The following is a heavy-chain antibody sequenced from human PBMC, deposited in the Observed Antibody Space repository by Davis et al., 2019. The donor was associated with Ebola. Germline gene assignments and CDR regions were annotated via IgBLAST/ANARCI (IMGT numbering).Heavy chain of an antibody. J-gene: IGHJ6*03. CDR1: GGSFSGQF. CDR2: IYYSGST. D-gene: IGHD3-22*01. V-gene: IGHV4-31*11. Sequence: PSETLSLTCDVYGGSFSGQFWSWIRQHPGKGLEWIGYIYYSGSTYYKPSLKSRVTISLDTSKNQFSLNLYSVTAADTAVYYCARDLRYDSSGYDYYFYMDVWGKGTTVTVSS. CDR3: ARDLRYDSSGYDYYFYMDV.